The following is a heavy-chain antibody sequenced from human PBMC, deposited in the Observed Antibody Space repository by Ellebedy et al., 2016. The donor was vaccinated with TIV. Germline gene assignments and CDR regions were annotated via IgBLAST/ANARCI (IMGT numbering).Heavy chain of an antibody. Sequence: GGSLRLSCASSGLTFRSYSLNWVRQAPGKGLEWVSSISGSGADKYYAHSVKGRFTISRDDTKNSLYLQMSSLRAEDTALYYCARDQNYYGSGEHDYWGQGTLVIVSS. CDR1: GLTFRSYS. D-gene: IGHD3-10*01. V-gene: IGHV3-21*01. CDR2: ISGSGADK. J-gene: IGHJ4*02. CDR3: ARDQNYYGSGEHDY.